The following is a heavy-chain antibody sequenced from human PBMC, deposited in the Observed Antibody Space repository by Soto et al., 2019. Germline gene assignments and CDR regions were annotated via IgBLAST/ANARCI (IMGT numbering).Heavy chain of an antibody. Sequence: GGSLRLSCAASGLTFNNYDMHWVRQAPGKGLEWVSGIGVVGDTYYPGSVNGRFTISRENAKNSLYLQMNSLSAGDTAVYYCARGVLGPGDYYHGMDVWGQGTTVTVSS. CDR1: GLTFNNYD. V-gene: IGHV3-13*01. CDR2: IGVVGDT. J-gene: IGHJ6*02. CDR3: ARGVLGPGDYYHGMDV. D-gene: IGHD2-8*02.